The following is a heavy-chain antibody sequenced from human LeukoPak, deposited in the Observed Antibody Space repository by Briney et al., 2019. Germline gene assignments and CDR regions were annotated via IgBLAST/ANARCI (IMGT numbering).Heavy chain of an antibody. Sequence: GGSLRLSCAASGFTFSSYSIHWVRQAPGKGLEWVAVISYDGSNKYYADSVKGRFTISRDNSKNTLYLQMNSLRAEDTAVYYCAKKIVDYDFWSGSPYNWFDPWGQGTLVTVSS. V-gene: IGHV3-30*18. CDR2: ISYDGSNK. CDR3: AKKIVDYDFWSGSPYNWFDP. D-gene: IGHD3-3*01. CDR1: GFTFSSYS. J-gene: IGHJ5*02.